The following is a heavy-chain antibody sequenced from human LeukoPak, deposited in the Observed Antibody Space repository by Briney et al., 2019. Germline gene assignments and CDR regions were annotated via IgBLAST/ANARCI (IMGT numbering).Heavy chain of an antibody. CDR3: AKAISFPAARRDRGMPLGAFDY. CDR1: GFTFDDYA. J-gene: IGHJ4*02. CDR2: ISWDGGST. D-gene: IGHD2-2*01. Sequence: GGSLRLSCAASGFTFDDYAMHWVRHARGKGLEGVSLISWDGGSTYYADSPKRRFTISRANSKNSLYLQINSLRAADTDVYYCAKAISFPAARRDRGMPLGAFDYWGQGTLVTVSS. V-gene: IGHV3-43D*04.